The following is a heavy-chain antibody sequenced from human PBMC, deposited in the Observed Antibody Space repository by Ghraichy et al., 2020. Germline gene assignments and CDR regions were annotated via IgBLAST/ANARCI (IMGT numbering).Heavy chain of an antibody. D-gene: IGHD4-17*01. Sequence: GESLNISCAASGFTFSSYGMHWVRQAPGKGLEWVAVIWYDGSNKYYADSVKGRFTISRDNSKNTLYLQMNSLRAEDTAVYYCAREWDDYGDYLHALMDYWGQGTLVTVFS. CDR1: GFTFSSYG. V-gene: IGHV3-33*01. J-gene: IGHJ4*02. CDR3: AREWDDYGDYLHALMDY. CDR2: IWYDGSNK.